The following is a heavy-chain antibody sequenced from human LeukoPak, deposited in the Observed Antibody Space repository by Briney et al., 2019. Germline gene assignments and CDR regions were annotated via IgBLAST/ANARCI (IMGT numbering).Heavy chain of an antibody. J-gene: IGHJ3*02. Sequence: ASVKVSCKASGYTFTSYSINWVRQAPGQGLEWMAWISAYNGNTNYAQKFHGRVTLTRDTSTSIAYMELRSLRSDDTAVYFCARGMSGYTEDPFDIWGQGTAVTVSS. CDR1: GYTFTSYS. CDR3: ARGMSGYTEDPFDI. D-gene: IGHD2-2*02. V-gene: IGHV1-18*01. CDR2: ISAYNGNT.